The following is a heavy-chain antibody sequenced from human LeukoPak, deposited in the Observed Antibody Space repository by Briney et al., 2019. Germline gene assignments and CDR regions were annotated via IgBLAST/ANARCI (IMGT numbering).Heavy chain of an antibody. J-gene: IGHJ5*02. D-gene: IGHD3-3*01. Sequence: PSETLSLTCAVSGYSISSDYYWGWIRQPPGEGLEWIGSIFHSGSTYYNPSLKSRVTISFDTSKNQFSLKLISVTAADTAVYYCARQLSEWLLYGNWFDPWGQGTLVTVSS. V-gene: IGHV4-38-2*01. CDR3: ARQLSEWLLYGNWFDP. CDR2: IFHSGST. CDR1: GYSISSDYY.